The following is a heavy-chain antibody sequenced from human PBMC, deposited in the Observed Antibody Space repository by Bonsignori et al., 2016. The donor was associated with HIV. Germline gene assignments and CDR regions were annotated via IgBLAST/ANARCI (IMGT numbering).Heavy chain of an antibody. V-gene: IGHV3-7*01. CDR2: IKQDGSEK. CDR3: ARDASDPYNLVRQWLVRRLYYFDY. D-gene: IGHD6-19*01. J-gene: IGHJ4*02. Sequence: WIRPAPRKGLEWVANIKQDGSEKYYVDSVKGRFTISRDNAKNSLYLQMNSLRAEDTAVYYCARDASDPYNLVRQWLVRRLYYFDYWGQGTLVTVSS.